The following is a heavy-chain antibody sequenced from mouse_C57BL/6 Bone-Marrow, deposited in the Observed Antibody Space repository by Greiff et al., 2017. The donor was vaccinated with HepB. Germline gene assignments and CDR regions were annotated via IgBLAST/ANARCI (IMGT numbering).Heavy chain of an antibody. CDR1: GFSLTSYG. CDR2: IWSGGST. V-gene: IGHV2-2*01. J-gene: IGHJ2*01. D-gene: IGHD2-13*01. Sequence: VMLVESGPGLVQPSQSLSITCTVSGFSLTSYGVHWVRQSPGKGLEWLGVIWSGGSTDYNAAFISRLSISKDNSKSQVFFKMNSLQADDTAIYYCARMTSYFDYWGQGTTLTVSS. CDR3: ARMTSYFDY.